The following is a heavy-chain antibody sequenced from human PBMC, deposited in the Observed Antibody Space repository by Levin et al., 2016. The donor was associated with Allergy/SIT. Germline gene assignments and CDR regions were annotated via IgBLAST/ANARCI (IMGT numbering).Heavy chain of an antibody. Sequence: SVKVSCKASGGTFSSYAISWVRQAPGQGLEWMGGIIPIFGTANYAQKFQGRVTITADKSTSTAYMELSSLRSEDTAVYYCARDLVDIVVVPAAPHYGMDVWGQGTTVTVSS. CDR3: ARDLVDIVVVPAAPHYGMDV. J-gene: IGHJ6*02. CDR2: IIPIFGTA. D-gene: IGHD2-2*01. V-gene: IGHV1-69*06. CDR1: GGTFSSYA.